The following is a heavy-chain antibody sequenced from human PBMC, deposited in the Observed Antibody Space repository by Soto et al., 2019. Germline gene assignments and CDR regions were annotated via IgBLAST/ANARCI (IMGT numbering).Heavy chain of an antibody. Sequence: GESLKISCKGSGYSFTSSWIGWVRQMPGKGLVWMGIIYPGDFDTRYSPSFQGQVTISTDKSISTAYLQWSSLKASDTAMYYCARVYSSTWTYYYYGMDVCGQGTTVTVSS. J-gene: IGHJ6*02. CDR2: IYPGDFDT. CDR1: GYSFTSSW. D-gene: IGHD6-13*01. V-gene: IGHV5-51*01. CDR3: ARVYSSTWTYYYYGMDV.